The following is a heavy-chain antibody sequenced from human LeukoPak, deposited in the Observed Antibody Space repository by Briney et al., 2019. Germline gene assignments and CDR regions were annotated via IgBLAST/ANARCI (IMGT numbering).Heavy chain of an antibody. CDR1: GDSISSSTYY. Sequence: PSETLSLTCTVSGDSISSSTYYWGWIRQPPGKGLEWSGSIYYSGSTYYNTSLKSRVTISVDTSKKQFSLKLSSVTAAATAVYYCARHVRFCSGGTCHGPDYFDYWGLGTLATVSS. J-gene: IGHJ4*02. CDR3: ARHVRFCSGGTCHGPDYFDY. CDR2: IYYSGST. V-gene: IGHV4-39*01. D-gene: IGHD2-15*01.